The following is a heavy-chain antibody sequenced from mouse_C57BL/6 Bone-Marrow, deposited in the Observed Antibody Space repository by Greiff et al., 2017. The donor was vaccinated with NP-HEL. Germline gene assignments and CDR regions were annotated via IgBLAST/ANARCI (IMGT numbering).Heavy chain of an antibody. D-gene: IGHD2-4*01. J-gene: IGHJ3*01. CDR1: GYSFTGYY. CDR3: ARGGDYDFWFAY. Sequence: EVKLQESGPELVKPGASVKISCKASGYSFTGYYMNWVKQSPEKSLEWIGEIDPSTGGTTYNQKFKAKATLTVDKSSSTAYMQLKSLTSEDSAVYYCARGGDYDFWFAYWGQGTLVTVSA. CDR2: IDPSTGGT. V-gene: IGHV1-42*01.